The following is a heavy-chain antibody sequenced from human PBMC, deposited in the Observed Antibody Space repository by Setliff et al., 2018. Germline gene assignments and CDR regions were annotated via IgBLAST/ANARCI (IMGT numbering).Heavy chain of an antibody. V-gene: IGHV3-33*08. CDR1: GFTFSTYR. J-gene: IGHJ4*02. D-gene: IGHD6-19*01. CDR3: ARDPPFSGWSFDS. CDR2: IWDDGGNK. Sequence: GGSLRLSCAASGFTFSTYRMHWVRQAPGKGLEWVAVIWDDGGNKYHADSVKGRFTISRDNAEKSLYLQMNSLRAEDTAVYYCARDPPFSGWSFDSWGQGTLVTVSS.